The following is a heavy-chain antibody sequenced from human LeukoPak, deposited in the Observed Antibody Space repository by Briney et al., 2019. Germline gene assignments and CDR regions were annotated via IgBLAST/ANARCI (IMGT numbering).Heavy chain of an antibody. V-gene: IGHV4-4*09. CDR1: GGSISSYY. D-gene: IGHD3-16*01. J-gene: IGHJ5*02. Sequence: SETLSLTCTVSGGSISSYYWSWIRQPPGKGLEWIGYIYTSGSTNYNPSLQSRVTISVDTSKNQFSLKLSFVTAADTAVYYCARLELRAAWNWLDPWGQGTLVTVSS. CDR2: IYTSGST. CDR3: ARLELRAAWNWLDP.